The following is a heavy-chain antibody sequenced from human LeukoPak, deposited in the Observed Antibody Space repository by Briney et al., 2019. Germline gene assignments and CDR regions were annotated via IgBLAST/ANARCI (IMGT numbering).Heavy chain of an antibody. V-gene: IGHV4-39*01. D-gene: IGHD6-19*01. CDR3: ARLDPLYSIAVAGTIDY. CDR2: VYYIGST. J-gene: IGHJ4*02. CDR1: GGSISSSSYY. Sequence: TSETLSLTCSVCGGSISSSSYYWGWIRQPPGKGLEWIGSVYYIGSTYYNPSLKIRGTISVDTSKNQFSLKLSSVTAADTAVYYCARLDPLYSIAVAGTIDYWGQGTLVTVSS.